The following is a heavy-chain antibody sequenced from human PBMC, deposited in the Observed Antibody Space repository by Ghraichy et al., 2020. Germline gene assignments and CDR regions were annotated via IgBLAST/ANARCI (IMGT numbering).Heavy chain of an antibody. CDR3: ATAGYGSGSGYFDF. CDR1: GFTFRTCW. CDR2: INQDGTEI. D-gene: IGHD3-10*01. V-gene: IGHV3-7*01. Sequence: GGSLRLSCAASGFTFRTCWMTCVRQAPGKGLEWVANINQDGTEIHYVDSVKGRFTISTDSARNSLYLQMNSLRAEDTAVYYCATAGYGSGSGYFDFWGQGTLVTVSS. J-gene: IGHJ4*02.